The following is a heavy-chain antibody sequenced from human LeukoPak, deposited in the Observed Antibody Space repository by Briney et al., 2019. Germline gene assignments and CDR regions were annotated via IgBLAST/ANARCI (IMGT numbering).Heavy chain of an antibody. CDR3: AKGDPIAVAGTGFY. CDR1: GFTFSSYG. J-gene: IGHJ4*02. V-gene: IGHV3-30*18. D-gene: IGHD6-19*01. CDR2: ISYDGSNK. Sequence: GGSLRLSCAASGFTFSSYGMHWVRQAPGKGLEWVAVISYDGSNKYYADSVKGRFTFSRDNSKNTLYLQMNSLRAEDTAVYYCAKGDPIAVAGTGFYWGQGTLVTVSS.